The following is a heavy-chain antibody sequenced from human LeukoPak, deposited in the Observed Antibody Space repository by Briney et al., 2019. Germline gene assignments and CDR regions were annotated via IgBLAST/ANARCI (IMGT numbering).Heavy chain of an antibody. CDR3: ATTGYSSGWYRGSEYFQH. Sequence: PGGSLRLSCAASGFTFDDYAMPWVRQAPGKGLEWVSGISWNSGSIGYADSVKGRFTISRDNAKNSLYLQMNSLRAEDTALYYCATTGYSSGWYRGSEYFQHWGQGTLVTVSS. V-gene: IGHV3-9*01. D-gene: IGHD6-19*01. CDR2: ISWNSGSI. J-gene: IGHJ1*01. CDR1: GFTFDDYA.